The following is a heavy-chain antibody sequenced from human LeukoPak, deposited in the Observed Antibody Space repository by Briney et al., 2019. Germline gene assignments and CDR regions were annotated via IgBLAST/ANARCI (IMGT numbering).Heavy chain of an antibody. CDR3: ARFPPVLLRAIYYYYGMDV. D-gene: IGHD2-21*01. V-gene: IGHV1-2*02. CDR1: GYTFTGYY. J-gene: IGHJ6*02. CDR2: INPNSGGT. Sequence: ASVKVSCKASGYTFTGYYMHWVRQAPGQGLEWMGWINPNSGGTNYAQKLQGRVTMTTDTSTSTAYMELRSLRSDDTAVYYCARFPPVLLRAIYYYYGMDVWGQGTTVTVSS.